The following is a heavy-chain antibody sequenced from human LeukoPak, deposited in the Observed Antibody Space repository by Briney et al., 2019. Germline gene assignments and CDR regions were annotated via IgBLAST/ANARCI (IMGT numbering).Heavy chain of an antibody. Sequence: PGGSLRLSCAASGFTFSSYSMNWVRQAPGKGLEWVSYISSSSSTIYYADSVKGRFTISRDNAKNSLYLQMDSLRVEDTAVYYCTGGRTTGNHDYWGQGTLVTVSS. CDR3: TGGRTTGNHDY. CDR1: GFTFSSYS. D-gene: IGHD1-1*01. CDR2: ISSSSSTI. J-gene: IGHJ4*02. V-gene: IGHV3-48*01.